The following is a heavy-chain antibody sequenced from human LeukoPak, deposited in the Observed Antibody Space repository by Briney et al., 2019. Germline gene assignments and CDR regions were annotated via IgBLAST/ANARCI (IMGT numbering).Heavy chain of an antibody. Sequence: PGGSLRLSCAASGFTFSSYAMSWVRQAPGKGLEWVLAISGSGGSTYYADSVKGRFTISRDNSKNTLYLQMNSLRAEDTAVYYCAKDIAAAGTRNWFDPWGQGTLVTVSS. CDR2: ISGSGGST. CDR3: AKDIAAAGTRNWFDP. CDR1: GFTFSSYA. J-gene: IGHJ5*02. D-gene: IGHD6-13*01. V-gene: IGHV3-23*01.